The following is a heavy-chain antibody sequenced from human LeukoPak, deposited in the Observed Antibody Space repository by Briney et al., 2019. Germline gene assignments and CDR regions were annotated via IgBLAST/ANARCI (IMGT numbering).Heavy chain of an antibody. CDR2: ISAYNGNK. CDR3: ARDGPQYCSGGSCYSGY. J-gene: IGHJ4*02. Sequence: ASVKVSCKASGYTFTSYGISWVGQAPGQGREGMGWISAYNGNKNYEQKLQGRVTMTTDTSTSTAYMELRSLRSDDTAVYYCARDGPQYCSGGSCYSGYWGQGTLVTVSS. CDR1: GYTFTSYG. D-gene: IGHD2-15*01. V-gene: IGHV1-18*01.